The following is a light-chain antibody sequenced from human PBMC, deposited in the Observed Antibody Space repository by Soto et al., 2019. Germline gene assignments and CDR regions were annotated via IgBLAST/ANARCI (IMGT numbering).Light chain of an antibody. CDR3: QSYYSSLSGYVV. CDR1: SSNIGAGYD. Sequence: QSVLTQPPSVSGAPGQRVTISCTGSSSNIGAGYDVHWYQQLPGTAPKLLIYGNSNRPSGVPDRFSGSKSGTSASLAITGLQAADEADYYCQSYYSSLSGYVVFGGGTKVTVL. J-gene: IGLJ2*01. CDR2: GNS. V-gene: IGLV1-40*01.